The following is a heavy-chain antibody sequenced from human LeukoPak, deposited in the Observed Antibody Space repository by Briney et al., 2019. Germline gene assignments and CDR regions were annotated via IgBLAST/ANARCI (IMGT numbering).Heavy chain of an antibody. CDR3: ARDVGRGRADY. CDR2: ISAYNGHT. Sequence: ASVKVSCKASGYTFTNYGISWLRQAPGQGLEWMGWISAYNGHTNYAQKLQGRVTMTTDTSTSTAYMELRSLRSDDTAVYYCARDVGRGRADYWGQGTLVTVSS. CDR1: GYTFTNYG. V-gene: IGHV1-18*01. J-gene: IGHJ4*02.